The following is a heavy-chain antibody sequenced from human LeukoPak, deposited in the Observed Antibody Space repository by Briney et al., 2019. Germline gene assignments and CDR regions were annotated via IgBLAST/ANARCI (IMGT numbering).Heavy chain of an antibody. J-gene: IGHJ4*02. Sequence: ASVKVSCKASGGTFISYAISWVRQAPGQGLEWMGGIIPIFGTANYAQKFQGRVTITTDESTSTAYMELSSLRSEDTAVYYCAREGYCSGGSCYGYWGQGTLVTVSS. D-gene: IGHD2-15*01. CDR2: IIPIFGTA. CDR1: GGTFISYA. CDR3: AREGYCSGGSCYGY. V-gene: IGHV1-69*05.